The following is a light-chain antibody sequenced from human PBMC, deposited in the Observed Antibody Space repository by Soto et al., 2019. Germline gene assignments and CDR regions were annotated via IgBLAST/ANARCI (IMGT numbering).Light chain of an antibody. CDR2: GAS. CDR1: QSVTSYY. Sequence: EIVLTQSPGTLSLSPGERATLSCRASQSVTSYYLAWYQQKPGQAPRLLIYGASRRATDIPDRFSGSGSGTDFTLTISSLQSEDFAVYYCQQYSNWPLTFGGGTKVEI. CDR3: QQYSNWPLT. J-gene: IGKJ4*01. V-gene: IGKV3-20*01.